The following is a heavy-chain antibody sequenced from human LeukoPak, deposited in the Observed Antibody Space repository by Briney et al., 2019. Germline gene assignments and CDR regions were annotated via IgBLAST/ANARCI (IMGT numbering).Heavy chain of an antibody. CDR3: AKDFGAGSSGY. CDR1: GFTFSSYG. CDR2: ISYDGSNE. V-gene: IGHV3-30*18. D-gene: IGHD6-19*01. Sequence: GGSLRLSCAASGFTFSSYGMHWVRQAPGKGLEWVAVISYDGSNEYYADSVKGRFTISRDNSKNTLYLQMNSLRAEDTAVYYCAKDFGAGSSGYWGQGTLVTVSS. J-gene: IGHJ4*02.